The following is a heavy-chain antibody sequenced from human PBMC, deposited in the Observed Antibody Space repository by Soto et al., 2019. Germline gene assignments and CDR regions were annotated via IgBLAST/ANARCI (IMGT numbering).Heavy chain of an antibody. CDR1: GFTFSSYA. CDR2: ISSNGGST. CDR3: ARGPLYGGNSGLSSYSYYGMDV. Sequence: GGSLRLSCAASGFTFSSYAMHWVRQAPGKGLEYVSAISSNGGSTYYADSVKGRFTISRDNSKNTLYLQMGSLRAEDMAVYYCARGPLYGGNSGLSSYSYYGMDVWGQGTTVTVS. D-gene: IGHD4-17*01. J-gene: IGHJ6*02. V-gene: IGHV3-64*02.